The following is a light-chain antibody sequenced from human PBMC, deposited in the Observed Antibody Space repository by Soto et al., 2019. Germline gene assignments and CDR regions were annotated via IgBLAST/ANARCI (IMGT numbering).Light chain of an antibody. CDR1: QSVSYY. J-gene: IGKJ2*01. V-gene: IGKV3-11*01. CDR2: DAS. Sequence: EVVLTQSPDTLSLSPGESATLSCRASQSVSYYLAWYQQKPGQPPRLLIYDASNRASGIPARFSGSGSGTDFTLTISSLQSEDFAVYYCQQYNNWPPYTFGQGTKLEIK. CDR3: QQYNNWPPYT.